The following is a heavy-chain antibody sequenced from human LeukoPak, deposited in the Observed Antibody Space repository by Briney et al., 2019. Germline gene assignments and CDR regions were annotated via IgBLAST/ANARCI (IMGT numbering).Heavy chain of an antibody. CDR3: ACGEYSSSWYSHY. CDR1: GYTFSSYS. CDR2: ISAYDGNT. D-gene: IGHD6-13*01. Sequence: ASVKVSCKASGYTFSSYSISWVRQAPGQGLEWMGWISAYDGNTYYARKFQGRVTMTTDTSTNTAYMELRSLRSDDTAVYYCACGEYSSSWYSHYWGQGTLVTVSS. J-gene: IGHJ4*02. V-gene: IGHV1-18*01.